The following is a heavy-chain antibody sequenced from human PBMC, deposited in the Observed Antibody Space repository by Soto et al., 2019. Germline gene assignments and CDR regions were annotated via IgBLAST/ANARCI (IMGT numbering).Heavy chain of an antibody. CDR2: IYYSGST. CDR1: GGSISSSSYY. J-gene: IGHJ3*02. V-gene: IGHV4-39*02. CDR3: ARDRGGLGLTMIVVVIRPSDAFDI. D-gene: IGHD3-22*01. Sequence: PSETLSLTCTVSGGSISSSSYYWGWIRQPPGKGLEWIGSIYYSGSTYYNPSLKSRVTISVDTSKNQFSLKLSSVTAADTAVYYCARDRGGLGLTMIVVVIRPSDAFDIWGQGTMVTVSS.